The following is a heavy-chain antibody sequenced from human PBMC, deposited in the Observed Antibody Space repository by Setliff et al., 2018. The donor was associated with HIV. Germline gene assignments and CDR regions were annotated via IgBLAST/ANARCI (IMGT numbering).Heavy chain of an antibody. J-gene: IGHJ4*02. CDR3: AAQDLDLVKYYYMDY. CDR1: GGSISGYY. CDR2: LSSNGNT. D-gene: IGHD2-21*01. Sequence: SETLSLTCTVSGGSISGYYWSWIRQPPGKGLEWIGALSSNGNTYFNPTLKSRVSLSIDSSNNLFSLKLNSLTAADTAVYFCAAQDLDLVKYYYMDYWGPGALVTVSS. V-gene: IGHV4-59*04.